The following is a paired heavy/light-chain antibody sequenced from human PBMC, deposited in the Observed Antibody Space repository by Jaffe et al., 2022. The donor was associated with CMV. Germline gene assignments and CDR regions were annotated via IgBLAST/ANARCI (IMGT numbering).Light chain of an antibody. J-gene: IGLJ3*02. Sequence: QSALTQPRSVSGSPGQSVTISCTGTSSDVGGYHYISWYQQHPGRAPKLMIYDVTERPSGVPDRFSGSKSGNTASLTISGLQAEDEASYYCLSYAGPYSLGVFGGGTKLTVL. CDR3: LSYAGPYSLGV. V-gene: IGLV2-11*01. CDR1: SSDVGGYHY. CDR2: DVT.
Heavy chain of an antibody. Sequence: QVQLVESGGDLVKPGGSLRLSCEASGFTFSDYYMSWIRQAPGKGLEWVSYISSGGSTIKYADSVRGRFTISRDNAKNSLSLQMNGLRADDTAVYFCARDAGWEHYTFDYWGQGALVTVSS. D-gene: IGHD1-26*01. CDR2: ISSGGSTI. J-gene: IGHJ4*02. CDR3: ARDAGWEHYTFDY. CDR1: GFTFSDYY. V-gene: IGHV3-11*01.